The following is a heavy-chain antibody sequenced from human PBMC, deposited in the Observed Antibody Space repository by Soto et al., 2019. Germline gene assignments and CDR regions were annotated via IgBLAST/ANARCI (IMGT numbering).Heavy chain of an antibody. V-gene: IGHV5-10-1*01. Sequence: GESLKISCKGSGYSFTSYWISWVRQVPGKGLEWMGRMDPSDSSANYGPSFQGHVTISADKSITTAYLQWSSLRASDTAMYYCARHRSSSNEVTYYYGMDVWAQGTTVTVSS. J-gene: IGHJ6*02. CDR2: MDPSDSSA. CDR1: GYSFTSYW. D-gene: IGHD6-13*01. CDR3: ARHRSSSNEVTYYYGMDV.